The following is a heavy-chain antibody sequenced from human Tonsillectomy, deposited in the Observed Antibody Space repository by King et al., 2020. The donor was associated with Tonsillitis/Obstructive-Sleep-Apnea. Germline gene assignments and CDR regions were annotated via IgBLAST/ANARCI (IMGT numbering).Heavy chain of an antibody. D-gene: IGHD6-13*01. J-gene: IGHJ5*02. CDR2: ISSSSSST. V-gene: IGHV3-11*05. CDR1: GFTFSVYY. CDR3: VGIAAAVPNWFDP. Sequence: VQLVESGGGLVKPGGSLRLSCAASGFTFSVYYMSLIRQAPGKGLGWVSYISSSSSSTNYPDSVKGRFTISIDNAKNSLYLQMNSLRAEDTAVYYCVGIAAAVPNWFDPWGQGTLVTVSS.